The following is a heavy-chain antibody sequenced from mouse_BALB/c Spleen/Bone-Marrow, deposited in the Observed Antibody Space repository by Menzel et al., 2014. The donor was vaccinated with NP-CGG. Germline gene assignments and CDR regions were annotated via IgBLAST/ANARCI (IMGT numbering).Heavy chain of an antibody. CDR1: GFTFSSYT. CDR2: ISNGGGST. CDR3: TRHAGNPYAMDY. Sequence: EVKLVESGGGLVQPGGSLKLSCAASGFTFSSYTMSWVRQTPEKRLEWVAYISNGGGSTYYPDTIKGRFTISRDNAKNTLYLQMSSLKSEDTAMYYCTRHAGNPYAMDYWGQGTSVTVSS. V-gene: IGHV5-12-2*01. J-gene: IGHJ4*01.